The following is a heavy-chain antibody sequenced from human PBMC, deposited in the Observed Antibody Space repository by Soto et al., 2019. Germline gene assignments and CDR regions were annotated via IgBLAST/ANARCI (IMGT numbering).Heavy chain of an antibody. J-gene: IGHJ6*02. CDR2: IYYSGTT. CDR1: GGSISSGAYY. CDR3: ARLLVAAAGILDYYYGMDV. D-gene: IGHD6-13*01. Sequence: LSLTCTVSGGSISSGAYYWSWIRQHPGKGLEWIGYIYYSGTTNYNPSLKSRVNISVDTSKNQFSLKLSSVTAADTAVYYCARLLVAAAGILDYYYGMDVWGQGTTVTVSS. V-gene: IGHV4-61*08.